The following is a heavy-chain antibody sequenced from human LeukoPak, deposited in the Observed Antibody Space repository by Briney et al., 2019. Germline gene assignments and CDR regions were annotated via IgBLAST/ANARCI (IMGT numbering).Heavy chain of an antibody. CDR1: GGSISSHY. Sequence: SETLSLTCTVSGGSISSHYWSWIRQPPGKGLEWIGYVYYSGSTNYNPSLKSRVTISVDTSKNQFSLKLSSVTAADTAVYYCARDARFYYDSSGYWSAFDIWGQGTMVTVSS. CDR3: ARDARFYYDSSGYWSAFDI. D-gene: IGHD3-22*01. J-gene: IGHJ3*02. V-gene: IGHV4-59*11. CDR2: VYYSGST.